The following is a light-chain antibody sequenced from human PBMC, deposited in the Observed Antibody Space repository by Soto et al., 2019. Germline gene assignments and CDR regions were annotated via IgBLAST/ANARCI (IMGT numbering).Light chain of an antibody. J-gene: IGLJ2*01. CDR1: SSNIGAGYD. V-gene: IGLV1-40*01. CDR2: GNS. Sequence: QSVLTQPPSVSGAPGQRVTISCTGSSSNIGAGYDVHWYQQLPGTAPKRLIYGNSNRPSGVPDRFSGSKSGTSASLAITGLQAEDEADYYCQSYDSSLSGVVFGGGTKLTVL. CDR3: QSYDSSLSGVV.